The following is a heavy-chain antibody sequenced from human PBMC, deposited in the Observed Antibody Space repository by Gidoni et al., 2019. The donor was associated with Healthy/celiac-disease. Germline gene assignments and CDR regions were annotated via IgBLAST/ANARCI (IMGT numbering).Heavy chain of an antibody. J-gene: IGHJ5*02. CDR1: GGSVSSGSYY. V-gene: IGHV4-61*01. CDR2: IYYSGST. D-gene: IGHD3-10*01. CDR3: ARVILTLTMVRGARGGRFDP. Sequence: QVQLQESGPGLVKPSETLSLTCTVSGGSVSSGSYYWSWIRQPPGKGLEWIGYIYYSGSTNYNPSLKSRVTISVDTSKNQFSLKLSSVTAADTAVYYCARVILTLTMVRGARGGRFDPWGQGTLVTVSS.